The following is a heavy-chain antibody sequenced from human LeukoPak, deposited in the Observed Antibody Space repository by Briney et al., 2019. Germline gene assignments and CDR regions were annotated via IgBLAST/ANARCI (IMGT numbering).Heavy chain of an antibody. CDR3: ATGWGRSLDWILFDY. J-gene: IGHJ4*02. D-gene: IGHD3-9*01. CDR1: GFTFTNAW. CDR2: IKSKKDGGTT. V-gene: IGHV3-15*01. Sequence: GGSLTLSCAASGFTFTNAWMSWVRQAPGKGLEWVGRIKSKKDGGTTEYAAPVKGRFTISRDDSTHTVYLQMNSLRTEDTAVYYCATGWGRSLDWILFDYWGQGTLVTVSS.